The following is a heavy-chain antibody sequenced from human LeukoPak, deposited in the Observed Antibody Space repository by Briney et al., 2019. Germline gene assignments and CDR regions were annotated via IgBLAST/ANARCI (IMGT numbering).Heavy chain of an antibody. CDR3: PRATRPCSRASFLPC. CDR2: ISSTGSTI. D-gene: IGHD2/OR15-2a*01. CDR1: GFSFSRLV. J-gene: IGHJ1*01. Sequence: PGGSLRPARAVAGFSFSRLVIDSGRKAPGKGLEWVSYISSTGSTIYYADSVKGRFTISRDNAKESLSLQMNSLRAVDTALYYCPRATRPCSRASFLPCWRRGALVTASS. V-gene: IGHV3-48*03.